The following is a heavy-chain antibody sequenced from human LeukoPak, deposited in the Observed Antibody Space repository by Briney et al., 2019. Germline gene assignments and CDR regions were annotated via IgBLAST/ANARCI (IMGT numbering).Heavy chain of an antibody. CDR1: GYSFANYW. Sequence: GESLKISCEGSGYSFANYWIAWVRQMPGKGLEWMGIIYPGDSDTRYGPSFQGQVTISADKSISTAYLQWSSLKASDTAMYYCARDGPVGATDYWGQGTLVTVSS. J-gene: IGHJ4*02. V-gene: IGHV5-51*01. CDR3: ARDGPVGATDY. D-gene: IGHD1-26*01. CDR2: IYPGDSDT.